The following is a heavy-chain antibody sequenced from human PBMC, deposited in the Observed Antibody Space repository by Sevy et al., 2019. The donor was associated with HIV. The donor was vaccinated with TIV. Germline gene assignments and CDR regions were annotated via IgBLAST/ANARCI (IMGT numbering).Heavy chain of an antibody. CDR3: AKDRTTGIAAAGTPFDY. J-gene: IGHJ4*02. CDR2: LSYDGSNK. D-gene: IGHD6-13*01. V-gene: IGHV3-30*18. Sequence: GGSLRLSCAASGFTFSSYGMHWVRQAPGKGLEWVADLSYDGSNKYYADSVKGRFTISRDNSKNTLYLQMNSLRAEDTAVYYCAKDRTTGIAAAGTPFDYWGQGTLVTVSS. CDR1: GFTFSSYG.